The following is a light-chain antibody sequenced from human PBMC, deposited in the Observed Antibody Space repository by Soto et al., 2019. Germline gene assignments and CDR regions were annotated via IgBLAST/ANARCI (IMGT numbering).Light chain of an antibody. CDR1: RSDIGGYNS. CDR2: EVT. CDR3: ASYTTTGTVL. V-gene: IGLV2-14*01. Sequence: QSALTQPASVSGSPGQSITISCTGTRSDIGGYNSVSWFQQYPGKAPKLLISEVTNRPSGVSNRFSGSKVDSTASLTISGLQAEGEADYYCASYTTTGTVLFGAGTKLTVL. J-gene: IGLJ2*01.